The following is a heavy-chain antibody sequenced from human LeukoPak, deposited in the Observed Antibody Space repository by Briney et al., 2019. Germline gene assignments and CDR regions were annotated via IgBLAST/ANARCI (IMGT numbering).Heavy chain of an antibody. CDR1: GLIFSDYS. CDR2: ISNTGGNT. CDR3: AKDGGI. D-gene: IGHD3-3*01. V-gene: IGHV3-23*01. J-gene: IGHJ3*02. Sequence: GGSLRLSCAVSGLIFSDYSMNWVRQAPGKGLEWVSAISNTGGNTYYADSVKGRFTISRDNSKNTLYLQMNSLRAEDTAVYYCAKDGGIWGQGTMVTVSS.